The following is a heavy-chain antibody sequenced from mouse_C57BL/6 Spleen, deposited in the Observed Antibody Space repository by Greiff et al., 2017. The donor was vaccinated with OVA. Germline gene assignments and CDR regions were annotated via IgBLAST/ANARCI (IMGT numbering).Heavy chain of an antibody. CDR2: ISDGGSYT. J-gene: IGHJ2*01. D-gene: IGHD1-1*01. CDR3: ARDRGYYYGSSNYFDY. CDR1: GFTFSSYA. Sequence: EVQVVESGGGLVKPGGSLKLSCAASGFTFSSYAMSWVRQTPEKRLEWVATISDGGSYTYYPDNVKGRFTISRDNAKNNLYLQMSHLKSEDTAMYYCARDRGYYYGSSNYFDYWGQGTTLTVSS. V-gene: IGHV5-4*01.